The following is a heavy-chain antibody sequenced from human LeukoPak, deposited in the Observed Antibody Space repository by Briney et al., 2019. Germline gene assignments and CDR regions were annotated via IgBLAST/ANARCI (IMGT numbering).Heavy chain of an antibody. CDR3: DWYFDL. D-gene: IGHD3-22*01. CDR2: LYTVGTV. J-gene: IGHJ2*01. Sequence: SETLSLTCSVSGASITRYYWTWIRQPVGKGLEWFGRLYTVGTVNYNPSLRSRVTMSRDTSRNQFSLKLTCARLLGSSGYAGDWYFDLWGPGALVTVSS. V-gene: IGHV4-4*07. CDR1: GASITRYY.